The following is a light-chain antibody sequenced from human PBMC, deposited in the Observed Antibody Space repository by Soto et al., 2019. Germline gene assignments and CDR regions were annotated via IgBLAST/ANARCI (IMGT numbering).Light chain of an antibody. Sequence: QSALTQPASVSGSPGQSFTISCTGTSSDVGNYNRVSWYQQHPGKAPKLMIYEGNKRPSGVSNRFSGSNAGNTASLTISGLQAEDEADYYCCSKADTPVFYVFGTGTKLTVL. CDR2: EGN. V-gene: IGLV2-23*01. J-gene: IGLJ1*01. CDR1: SSDVGNYNR. CDR3: CSKADTPVFYV.